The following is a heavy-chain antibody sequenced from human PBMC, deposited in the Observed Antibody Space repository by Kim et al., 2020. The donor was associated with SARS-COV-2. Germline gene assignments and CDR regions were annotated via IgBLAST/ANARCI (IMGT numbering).Heavy chain of an antibody. Sequence: GGSLRLSCAASGFTFSTYGMHWVRQAPGKGLEWVAAMSSDGSSKYYADSVKGRFTISRDNSKNTLYLQMNSLRGEDTAVYYCAKGTMLVGLDHWGQGTLVTVSS. D-gene: IGHD3-22*01. CDR3: AKGTMLVGLDH. V-gene: IGHV3-30*18. CDR1: GFTFSTYG. CDR2: MSSDGSSK. J-gene: IGHJ4*02.